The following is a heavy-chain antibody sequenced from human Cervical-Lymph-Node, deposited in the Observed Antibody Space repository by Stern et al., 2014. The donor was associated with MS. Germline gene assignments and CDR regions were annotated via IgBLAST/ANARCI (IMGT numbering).Heavy chain of an antibody. CDR2: VSYDGTQR. V-gene: IGHV3-30-3*01. J-gene: IGHJ4*02. Sequence: VQLVGSGGGVVQPGRSLSLSCVASGFTFSTYAMHWVRRAPGKGLEWVAFVSYDGTQRNSTDSVKARFTISRDNSKNTLYLHMNSLRDEDTAVYFCARGGRGVGLEYWGQGALVTVSS. CDR1: GFTFSTYA. CDR3: ARGGRGVGLEY. D-gene: IGHD3-10*01.